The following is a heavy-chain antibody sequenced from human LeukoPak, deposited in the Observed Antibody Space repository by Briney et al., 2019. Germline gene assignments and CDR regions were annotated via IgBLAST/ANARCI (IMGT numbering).Heavy chain of an antibody. CDR3: AVVLVPSALWHCDV. CDR2: IYVDGSQK. D-gene: IGHD2-8*02. CDR1: GFTFSWHG. V-gene: IGHV3-33*03. J-gene: IGHJ2*01. Sequence: AGSLRLSCATSGFTFSWHGFHWVRQAPGKGLEWVGIIYVDGSQKFYADSVKGRFTISRDNSKNTVYLQMDSLRAEDTAVYSCAVVLVPSALWHCDVWGPGTLVTVSS.